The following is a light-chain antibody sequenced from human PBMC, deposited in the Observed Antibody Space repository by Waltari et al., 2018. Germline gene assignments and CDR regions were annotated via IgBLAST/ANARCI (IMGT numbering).Light chain of an antibody. CDR1: KSIGNN. V-gene: IGKV3-15*01. J-gene: IGKJ2*01. CDR2: VTS. CDR3: QQYNEWPDT. Sequence: ETIMTQSPATLSVSPAESATLSCRASKSIGNNLAWYQQKPGKAPGLLIYVTSSRSTGSPGRFFGAGSGTDFTLTFSSLQSEDFGVYYCQQYNEWPDTFGQGTKVDLK.